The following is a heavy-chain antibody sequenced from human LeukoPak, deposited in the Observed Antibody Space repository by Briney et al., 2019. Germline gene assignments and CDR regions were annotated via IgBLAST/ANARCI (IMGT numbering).Heavy chain of an antibody. Sequence: GGSLRLSCAASGFTFSGYGMSWVRQAPGKGLKWVSAISGSGGSTYYADSVKGRITISRDNSKNTLYLQMNSLRNEDTAVYFCAKDLSGGYHSYYFDFWGQGTPVTVSS. D-gene: IGHD5-18*01. CDR1: GFTFSGYG. J-gene: IGHJ4*02. CDR2: ISGSGGST. CDR3: AKDLSGGYHSYYFDF. V-gene: IGHV3-23*01.